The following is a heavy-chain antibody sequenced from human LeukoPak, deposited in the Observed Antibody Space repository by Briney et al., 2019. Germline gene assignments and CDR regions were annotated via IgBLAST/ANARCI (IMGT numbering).Heavy chain of an antibody. Sequence: GGSLRLSCAASGFTFSSYAMSWVRQAPGKGLEWVSAISGSGGSTYYADSVKGRFTISRDNSKNTLYLQMNSLRAEDTAVSYCAKRQIIVVSAFDYWGQGTLVTVSS. CDR1: GFTFSSYA. CDR3: AKRQIIVVSAFDY. CDR2: ISGSGGST. J-gene: IGHJ4*02. D-gene: IGHD2-2*01. V-gene: IGHV3-23*01.